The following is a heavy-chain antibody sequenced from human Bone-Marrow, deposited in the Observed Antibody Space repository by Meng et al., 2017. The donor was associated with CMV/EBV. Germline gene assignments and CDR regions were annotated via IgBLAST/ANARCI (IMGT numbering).Heavy chain of an antibody. CDR3: ARVAAAGRGMDV. CDR1: GLTFSSHW. D-gene: IGHD6-13*01. Sequence: GESLKISCAASGLTFSSHWITWVRQAPGKGLEWVANINQDGSQKNYVDSVKGRFTISRDNAKNSLFLQMNSLRDEDPAVYYCARVAAAGRGMDVWGPGTTVTVSS. CDR2: INQDGSQK. J-gene: IGHJ6*02. V-gene: IGHV3-7*04.